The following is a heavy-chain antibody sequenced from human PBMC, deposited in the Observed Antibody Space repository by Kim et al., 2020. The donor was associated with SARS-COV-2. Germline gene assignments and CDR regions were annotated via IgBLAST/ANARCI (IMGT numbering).Heavy chain of an antibody. CDR3: ARFPSSTWHDQYGMDV. J-gene: IGHJ6*02. V-gene: IGHV1-46*01. CDR2: INPSGGRT. CDR1: GYTFTSYY. Sequence: ASVKVSCKASGYTFTSYYMHWVRQAPGQGLEWMGIINPSGGRTTYAQKFQDRVTMTGDTSTSTVYMELTSLSSEDTAVYYCARFPSSTWHDQYGMDVWGRGTTVTVSS. D-gene: IGHD6-13*01.